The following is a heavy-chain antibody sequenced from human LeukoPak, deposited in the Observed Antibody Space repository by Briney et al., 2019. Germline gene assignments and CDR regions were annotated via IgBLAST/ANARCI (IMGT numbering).Heavy chain of an antibody. Sequence: GGSLRLSCAASGFTFSSYSMNWVRQAPGKGLEWVSSISSSSSYIYYADSVTGRFIISRDNAKNSLYLQMNSLRAEDTAVYYCARSGGSCCNFDYWGQGTLVTVSS. CDR2: ISSSSSYI. J-gene: IGHJ4*02. V-gene: IGHV3-21*01. D-gene: IGHD2-15*01. CDR1: GFTFSSYS. CDR3: ARSGGSCCNFDY.